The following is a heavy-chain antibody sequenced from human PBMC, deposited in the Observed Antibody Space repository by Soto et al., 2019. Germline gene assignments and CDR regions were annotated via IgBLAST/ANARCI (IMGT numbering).Heavy chain of an antibody. D-gene: IGHD2-2*01. Sequence: QVLLVQSGAEVTRPGASLKLSCKASGYNFISHYIHWVRQAPGQGLEWMGFINPSGGSATHAQKFQGRLSMTRDTSTNKVYMELSGLRSEDAAVYYCARDYLSSKPSLSYFDYWGQGTLVTVSS. J-gene: IGHJ4*02. CDR2: INPSGGSA. V-gene: IGHV1-46*01. CDR1: GYNFISHY. CDR3: ARDYLSSKPSLSYFDY.